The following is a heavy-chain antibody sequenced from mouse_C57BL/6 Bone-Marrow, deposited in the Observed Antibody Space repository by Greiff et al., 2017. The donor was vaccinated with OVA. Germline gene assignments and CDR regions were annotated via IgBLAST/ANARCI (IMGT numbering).Heavy chain of an antibody. Sequence: MPGQGLEWIGEIDPSDSYTNYNQKFKGKSTLTVDKSSSTAYMQLSSLTSEDSAVYYCARYFFDYWGQGTTLTVSS. CDR3: ARYFFDY. V-gene: IGHV1-69*01. J-gene: IGHJ2*01. CDR2: IDPSDSYT.